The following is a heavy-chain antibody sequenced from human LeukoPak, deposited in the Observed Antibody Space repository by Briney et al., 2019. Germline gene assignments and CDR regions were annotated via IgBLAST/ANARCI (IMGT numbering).Heavy chain of an antibody. D-gene: IGHD2-2*01. CDR2: IRYDGSNK. CDR3: AKDTLIPDIVAVPATLEGDP. CDR1: GFTFSSYG. V-gene: IGHV3-30*02. Sequence: GGSLRLSCAASGFTFSSYGMHWVRQAPGKGLEWVAFIRYDGSNKYYADSVKGRFTISRDNSKNTLYLQMNSLRAEDTAVYYCAKDTLIPDIVAVPATLEGDPWGQGTLVTVSS. J-gene: IGHJ5*02.